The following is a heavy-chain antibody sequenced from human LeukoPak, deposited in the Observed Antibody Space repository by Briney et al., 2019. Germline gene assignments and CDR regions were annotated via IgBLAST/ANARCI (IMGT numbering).Heavy chain of an antibody. Sequence: MPSETLSLTCAVYGGSFSGYYWSWIRQPPGKGLEWIGEINHSGSTNYNPSLKSRVTISVDTSKNQFSLKLSSVTAADTAVYYCARAAVTTGKSDYWGQGTLVTVSS. CDR3: ARAAVTTGKSDY. CDR2: INHSGST. D-gene: IGHD4-17*01. J-gene: IGHJ4*02. CDR1: GGSFSGYY. V-gene: IGHV4-34*01.